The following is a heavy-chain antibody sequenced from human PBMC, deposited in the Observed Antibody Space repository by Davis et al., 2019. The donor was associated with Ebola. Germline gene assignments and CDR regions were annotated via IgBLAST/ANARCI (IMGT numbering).Heavy chain of an antibody. D-gene: IGHD2-15*01. CDR3: VRHDCSGGSCYRRYYFDY. Sequence: GESLKISCAASGFTFSSYAMSWVRQAPGKGLEWVSVIYSGGSTYYADSVKGRFTISRDNSKNTLYLQMNSLRAEDTAVYYCVRHDCSGGSCYRRYYFDYWGQGTLVTVSS. CDR2: IYSGGST. V-gene: IGHV3-66*04. J-gene: IGHJ4*02. CDR1: GFTFSSYA.